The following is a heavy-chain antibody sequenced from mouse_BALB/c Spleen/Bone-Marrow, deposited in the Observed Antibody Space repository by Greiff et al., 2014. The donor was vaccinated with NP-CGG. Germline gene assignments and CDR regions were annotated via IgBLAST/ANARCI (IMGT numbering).Heavy chain of an antibody. CDR3: ARNTQSAY. CDR1: GFNIKDTY. V-gene: IGHV14-3*02. J-gene: IGHJ3*01. D-gene: IGHD3-1*01. Sequence: EVQLQQSGAELVKPGASVKLSCTASGFNIKDTYMHWVKQRPEQGLEWIGRIDPANGNTKYDPKFQGKATITADTSSSTAYLQLSSLTSEDTAVYHCARNTQSAYWGQGTLVTVSA. CDR2: IDPANGNT.